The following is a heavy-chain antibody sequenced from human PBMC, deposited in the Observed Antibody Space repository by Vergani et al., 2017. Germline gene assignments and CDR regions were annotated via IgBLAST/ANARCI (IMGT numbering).Heavy chain of an antibody. CDR2: ISGSSSYV. V-gene: IGHV3-21*02. Sequence: EVQLVESGGGLVKPGGSLRLSCAASGFSFSSYSMNWVRQAPGKGVEWVASISGSSSYVFYRDSVEGRFTITRDNAKKSVYLQMNSLRAEDTAMYFRARGLWDCTHIRCSPPSYWGQGTQVTVSS. CDR3: ARGLWDCTHIRCSPPSY. D-gene: IGHD2-8*01. J-gene: IGHJ4*02. CDR1: GFSFSSYS.